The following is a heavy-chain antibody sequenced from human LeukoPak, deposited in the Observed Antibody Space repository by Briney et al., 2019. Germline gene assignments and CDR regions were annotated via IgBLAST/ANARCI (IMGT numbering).Heavy chain of an antibody. CDR1: GGTFSSYA. CDR3: ARAGGIRFGELMGFDY. CDR2: IIPIFGTA. J-gene: IGHJ4*02. V-gene: IGHV1-69*05. D-gene: IGHD3-10*01. Sequence: SVKVSCKASGGTFSSYAISWVRQAPGQGLEWMGGIIPIFGTANYSQKFQGRVTITTDESTSTAYMELSSLRSEDTVVYYCARAGGIRFGELMGFDYWGQGTLVTVSS.